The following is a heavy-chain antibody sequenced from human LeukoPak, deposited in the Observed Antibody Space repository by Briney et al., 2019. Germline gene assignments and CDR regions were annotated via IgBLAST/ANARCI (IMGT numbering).Heavy chain of an antibody. V-gene: IGHV1-2*04. D-gene: IGHD3-10*01. CDR1: GYTFTDYY. CDR3: ARGLGELLWFGERVV. Sequence: ASVKVSCKASGYTFTDYYIHWVRQAPGQGLEWMGWINPKSGGTNYGQKFQGWVTMTRDTSISTAYMDLSRLRSDDTAVYYCARGLGELLWFGERVVWGQGTLVTVSS. J-gene: IGHJ4*02. CDR2: INPKSGGT.